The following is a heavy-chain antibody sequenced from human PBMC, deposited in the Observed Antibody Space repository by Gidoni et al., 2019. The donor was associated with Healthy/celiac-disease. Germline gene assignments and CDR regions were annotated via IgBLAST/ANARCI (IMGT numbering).Heavy chain of an antibody. V-gene: IGHV3-21*01. CDR3: ARDTFGGVIVPSTTYYYYMDV. CDR1: GFTFSSYS. CDR2: ISSSSSYI. Sequence: EVQLVESEGGLVKPGGSLRLSCAGSGFTFSSYSMNWVRQAPGKGLEWVSSISSSSSYIYYADSVKGRFTISRDNAKNSLYLQMNSLRAEDTAVYYCARDTFGGVIVPSTTYYYYMDVWGKGTTVTVSS. D-gene: IGHD3-16*02. J-gene: IGHJ6*03.